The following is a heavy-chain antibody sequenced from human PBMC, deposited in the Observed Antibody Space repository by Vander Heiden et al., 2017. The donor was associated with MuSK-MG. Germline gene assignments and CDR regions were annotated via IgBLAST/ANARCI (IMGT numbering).Heavy chain of an antibody. V-gene: IGHV3-23*04. Sequence: EVQLVESGGGLVQPGGSLRLSCAASGFPFSSYAMSWVRQAPGKGLEWVAVISGSTGTTFYADPVKGRFTISRDNSKNTLYLQMNSLRAEDTAVYYCAKVWDYYGSGNEDYWGQGTLVTVSS. CDR3: AKVWDYYGSGNEDY. CDR2: ISGSTGTT. J-gene: IGHJ4*02. CDR1: GFPFSSYA. D-gene: IGHD3-10*01.